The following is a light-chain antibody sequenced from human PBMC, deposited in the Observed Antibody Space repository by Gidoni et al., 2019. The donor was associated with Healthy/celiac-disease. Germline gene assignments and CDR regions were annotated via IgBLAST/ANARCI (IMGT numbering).Light chain of an antibody. V-gene: IGKV1-39*01. Sequence: DIQMTQSPSSLSASVGDRVTITCRASQSISSYLNWYQQKPGKAPKLLIYAASSLQSGVPSRFSGSGAGTDVTLTISSLQTEDFATYYCQQSYSTPRTFGQGTKVEIK. CDR2: AAS. CDR3: QQSYSTPRT. J-gene: IGKJ1*01. CDR1: QSISSY.